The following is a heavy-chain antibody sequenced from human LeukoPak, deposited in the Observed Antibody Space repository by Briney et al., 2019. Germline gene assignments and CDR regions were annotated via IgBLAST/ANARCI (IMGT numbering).Heavy chain of an antibody. D-gene: IGHD5-24*01. CDR3: AKQFVDI. Sequence: GGSLRLSCAASGFTFTNYAMNWVRQAPGKGLEWVSSISGRGDDTSYADSVKGRFTISRDNSRNTLYLQMNSLRAEDTAVYYCAKQFVDIWGQGTLVTVSS. CDR1: GFTFTNYA. CDR2: ISGRGDDT. V-gene: IGHV3-23*01. J-gene: IGHJ5*02.